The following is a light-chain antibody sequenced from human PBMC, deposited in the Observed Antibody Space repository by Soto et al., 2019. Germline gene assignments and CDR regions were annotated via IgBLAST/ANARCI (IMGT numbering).Light chain of an antibody. Sequence: SVLTQPPSASGTPGQRVTISCSGSSSNIGSNYVSWYQHLPGAAPKLLIYRSDQRPSGVPDRFSGSKSGTSASLAISGLRSEDEADYFCAVRDDSLSGHWVFGGGTKVTVL. V-gene: IGLV1-47*01. CDR2: RSD. J-gene: IGLJ3*02. CDR1: SSNIGSNY. CDR3: AVRDDSLSGHWV.